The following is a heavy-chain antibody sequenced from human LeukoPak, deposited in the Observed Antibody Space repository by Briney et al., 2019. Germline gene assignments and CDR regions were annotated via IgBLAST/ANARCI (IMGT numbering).Heavy chain of an antibody. CDR2: IRSKAYGGTT. CDR1: GFTFSSYA. V-gene: IGHV3-49*03. D-gene: IGHD6-19*01. CDR3: ARRSGIAVAGAFDY. Sequence: PGGSLRLSCAASGFTFSSYAMSWFRQAPGKGLEWVGFIRSKAYGGTTDYAASVKGRFTISRDDSKSIVYLQMNSLRAEDTAVYYCARRSGIAVAGAFDYWGQGTLVTVSS. J-gene: IGHJ4*02.